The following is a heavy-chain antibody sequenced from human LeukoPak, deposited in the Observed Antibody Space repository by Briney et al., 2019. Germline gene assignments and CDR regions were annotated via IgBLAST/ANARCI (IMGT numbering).Heavy chain of an antibody. CDR1: GFTLTSYA. CDR2: IIGSRDNT. CDR3: AKSGGRWTNYYFDY. J-gene: IGHJ4*02. Sequence: PGGSLRLSCAASGFTLTSYAMSWVRQAPGKGLEWVSTIIGSRDNTYYADSVKGRFTISRDNSKNTLYLQTNSLSAVDTAVYYCAKSGGRWTNYYFDYRGAGTLVTVSS. V-gene: IGHV3-23*01. D-gene: IGHD2-8*01.